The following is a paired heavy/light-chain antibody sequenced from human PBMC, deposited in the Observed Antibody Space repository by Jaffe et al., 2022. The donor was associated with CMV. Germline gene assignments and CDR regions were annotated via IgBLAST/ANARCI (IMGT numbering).Light chain of an antibody. Sequence: QSVLTQPPSVSGAPGQRVTISCTGTSSNIGAGYDVHWYQQLPGTAPKLLIYGNSNRPSGVPDRFSGSKSGTSPSLAITGLQAEDEADYYCQSYDSSLSGSVFGTGTRVTVL. CDR1: SSNIGAGYD. J-gene: IGLJ1*01. V-gene: IGLV1-40*01. CDR2: GNS. CDR3: QSYDSSLSGSV.
Heavy chain of an antibody. J-gene: IGHJ6*03. CDR2: IRSKAYGSTT. CDR1: GFTFGDYA. V-gene: IGHV3-49*04. D-gene: IGHD2-15*01. CDR3: ARDPEGYWSGGSFYAGEDYYYMDV. Sequence: EVQLVESGGGLVQPGRSLRLSCTTSGFTFGDYAMSWVRQAPGKGLEWVGFIRSKAYGSTTEDAASVKGRITISRDDSKSIAYLQMNGLKTEDTGVYYCARDPEGYWSGGSFYAGEDYYYMDVWGKGTTVTVSS.